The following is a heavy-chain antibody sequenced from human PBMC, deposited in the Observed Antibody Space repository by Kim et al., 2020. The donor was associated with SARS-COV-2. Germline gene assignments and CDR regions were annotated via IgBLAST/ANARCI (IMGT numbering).Heavy chain of an antibody. CDR1: GGSISSGGYY. J-gene: IGHJ6*02. CDR3: ARDGAHYYGMDV. Sequence: SETLSLTCTVSGGSISSGGYYWSWIRQHPGKGLEWIGYIYYSGSTYYNPSLKSRVTISVDTSKNQFSLKLSSVTAADTAVYYCARDGAHYYGMDVWGQGTTVTVSS. CDR2: IYYSGST. D-gene: IGHD1-26*01. V-gene: IGHV4-31*03.